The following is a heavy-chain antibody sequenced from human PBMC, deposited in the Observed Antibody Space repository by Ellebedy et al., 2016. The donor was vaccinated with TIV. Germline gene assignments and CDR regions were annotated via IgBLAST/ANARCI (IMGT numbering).Heavy chain of an antibody. CDR3: ARADWSDVDLRHYYFDF. CDR1: GFTFRDYY. Sequence: GESLKISCAASGFTFRDYYMSWLRQAPGKGLEWVSSIRNSGTTIYYADSVKGRFSISRDNTKNSLYLQMNSLRAEDTAVYYCARADWSDVDLRHYYFDFWGQGTLVTVSS. J-gene: IGHJ4*02. V-gene: IGHV3-11*01. CDR2: IRNSGTTI. D-gene: IGHD1-1*01.